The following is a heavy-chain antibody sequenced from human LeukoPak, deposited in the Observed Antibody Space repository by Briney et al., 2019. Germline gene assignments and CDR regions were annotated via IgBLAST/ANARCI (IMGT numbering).Heavy chain of an antibody. CDR1: GVSISSSGFY. CDR3: ARQYSSSWYTFDY. V-gene: IGHV4-39*01. J-gene: IGHJ4*02. Sequence: SETLSLTCTVSGVSISSSGFYWGWIRQPPGKGLEWIGSVYYRGITYYNPSLKSRVTISVDTSKNQFSLKLNSVTAADTAVYYCARQYSSSWYTFDYWGQGTLVTVPS. D-gene: IGHD6-13*01. CDR2: VYYRGIT.